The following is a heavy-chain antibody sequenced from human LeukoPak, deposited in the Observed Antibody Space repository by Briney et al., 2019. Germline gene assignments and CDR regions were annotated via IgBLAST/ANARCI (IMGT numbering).Heavy chain of an antibody. CDR3: ARDLSRDGYNYGETFFDY. J-gene: IGHJ4*02. CDR1: GFTVSSNY. CDR2: IYSGGST. Sequence: PGGSLRLSCAASGFTVSSNYMSWVRQAPGKGLEWVSVIYSGGSTYYADSVKGRFTISRDNSKNTLYLQMSSLRSEDTAVYYCARDLSRDGYNYGETFFDYWGQGTLVTVSS. V-gene: IGHV3-53*05. D-gene: IGHD5-24*01.